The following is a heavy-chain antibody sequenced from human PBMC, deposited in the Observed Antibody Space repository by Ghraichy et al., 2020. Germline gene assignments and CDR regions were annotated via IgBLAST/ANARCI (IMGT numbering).Heavy chain of an antibody. CDR2: ISFVGSNE. D-gene: IGHD6-6*01. CDR3: EKGQRQLAGRDWFDP. J-gene: IGHJ5*02. V-gene: IGHV3-30*18. CDR1: GFTFNRYG. Sequence: GESLNFSCVASGFTFNRYGMHWVRQAPGRGLEWLALISFVGSNEYYADSVKGRFTISRDNSKNTLFLQMNSLRAEDTALYYCEKGQRQLAGRDWFDPWGQGTLVTVSS.